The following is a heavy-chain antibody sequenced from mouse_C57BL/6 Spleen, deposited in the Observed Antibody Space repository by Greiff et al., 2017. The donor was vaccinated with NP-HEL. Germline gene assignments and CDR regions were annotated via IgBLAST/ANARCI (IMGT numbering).Heavy chain of an antibody. CDR3: ASASSYFDY. Sequence: QVQLQQSGAELVRPGTSVKLSCKASGYTFTSYWMHWVKQRPGQGLEWIGVIDPSDSYTNYNQKFKGKATLTVDTSSSTAYMQLSSLTSEDSAVYYCASASSYFDYWSQGTTLTVSS. D-gene: IGHD1-1*01. V-gene: IGHV1-59*01. CDR1: GYTFTSYW. J-gene: IGHJ2*01. CDR2: IDPSDSYT.